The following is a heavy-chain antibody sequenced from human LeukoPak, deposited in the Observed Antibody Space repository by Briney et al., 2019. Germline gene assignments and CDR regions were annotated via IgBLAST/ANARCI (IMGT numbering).Heavy chain of an antibody. D-gene: IGHD4-23*01. V-gene: IGHV3-21*01. CDR2: ISSSSSYI. CDR3: ARGATTVVTPEWFDP. Sequence: GGSLRLSCAASGFTFSSYSMNWVRQAPGKGLEWVSSISSSSSYIYYADSVKGRFTISRDNAKNSLYLQMNSQRAEDTAVYYCARGATTVVTPEWFDPWGQGTLVTVSS. CDR1: GFTFSSYS. J-gene: IGHJ5*02.